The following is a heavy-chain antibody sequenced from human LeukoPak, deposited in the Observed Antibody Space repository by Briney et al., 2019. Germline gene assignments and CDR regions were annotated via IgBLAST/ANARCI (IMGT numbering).Heavy chain of an antibody. CDR1: GGTFSSYA. V-gene: IGHV1-69*01. CDR2: IIPIFGTA. CDR3: ARAGSVAGSVSWFDP. D-gene: IGHD3-10*01. J-gene: IGHJ5*02. Sequence: SVKVSCKASGGTFSSYAISWVRQAPGQGLEWMGGIIPIFGTANYAQKFQGRVTITADESTSTAYMELSSLRSEDTAVYYCARAGSVAGSVSWFDPWGQGTLVTVSS.